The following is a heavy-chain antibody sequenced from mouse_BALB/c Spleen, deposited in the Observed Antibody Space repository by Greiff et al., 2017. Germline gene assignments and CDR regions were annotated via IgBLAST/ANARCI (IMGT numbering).Heavy chain of an antibody. CDR2: ISYSGST. J-gene: IGHJ4*01. D-gene: IGHD2-1*01. Sequence: EVKLLESGPGLVKPSQSLSLTCTVTGYSITSDYAWNWIRQFPGNKLEWMGYISYSGSTSYNPSLKSRISITRDTSKNQFFLQLNSVTTEDTATYYCARGRVTVYAMDYWGQGTSVTVSS. V-gene: IGHV3-2*02. CDR3: ARGRVTVYAMDY. CDR1: GYSITSDYA.